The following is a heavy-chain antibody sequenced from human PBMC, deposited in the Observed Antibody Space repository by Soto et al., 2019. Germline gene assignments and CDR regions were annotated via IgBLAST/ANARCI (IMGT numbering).Heavy chain of an antibody. CDR3: ARDFEWELLAY. D-gene: IGHD1-26*01. Sequence: GGSLRLSCAASGFTFSSYAMHWVRQAPGKGLEWVAVISYDGSNKYYADSVKGRFTISRDNSKNTLYLQMNSLRAEDTAVYYCARDFEWELLAYWGQGTLVTVSS. CDR1: GFTFSSYA. J-gene: IGHJ4*02. CDR2: ISYDGSNK. V-gene: IGHV3-30-3*01.